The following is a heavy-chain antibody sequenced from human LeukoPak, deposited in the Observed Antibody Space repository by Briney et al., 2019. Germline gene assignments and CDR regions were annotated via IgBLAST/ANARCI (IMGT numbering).Heavy chain of an antibody. Sequence: SETLSLTCTVSGGSISSRSYYWGWIRQPPGKGLEWIGSIYYSGSTYYNPSLKSRVTISVDTSKNQFSLKLSSVTAADTAVYYCARDRLSLGAFDIWGQGTMVTVSS. CDR2: IYYSGST. D-gene: IGHD7-27*01. CDR1: GGSISSRSYY. J-gene: IGHJ3*02. V-gene: IGHV4-39*02. CDR3: ARDRLSLGAFDI.